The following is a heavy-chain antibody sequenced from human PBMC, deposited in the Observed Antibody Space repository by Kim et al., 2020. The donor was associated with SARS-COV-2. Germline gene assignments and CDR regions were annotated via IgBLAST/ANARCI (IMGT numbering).Heavy chain of an antibody. V-gene: IGHV1-18*01. Sequence: ASVKVSCKASGYTFTSYGISWVRQAPGQGLEWMGWISAYNGNTNYAQKLQGRVTMTTDTSTSTAYMELRSLRSDATAVYYCARDYYDSSGYYFVPYYFDYWGQGTLVTVSS. CDR2: ISAYNGNT. J-gene: IGHJ4*02. CDR3: ARDYYDSSGYYFVPYYFDY. CDR1: GYTFTSYG. D-gene: IGHD3-22*01.